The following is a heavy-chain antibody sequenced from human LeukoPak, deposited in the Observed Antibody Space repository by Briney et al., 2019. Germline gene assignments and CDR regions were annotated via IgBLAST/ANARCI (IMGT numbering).Heavy chain of an antibody. J-gene: IGHJ4*02. V-gene: IGHV3-7*01. CDR1: GFTFGDYA. CDR2: IKQDGSEK. Sequence: GGSLRLSCTTSGFTFGDYAMSWVRQAPGKGLEWVANIKQDGSEKYYVDSVKGRFTISRDNAKNSLYLQMNSLRAEDTAVYYCARDWDSSGYSSDYWGQGTLVTVSS. D-gene: IGHD3-22*01. CDR3: ARDWDSSGYSSDY.